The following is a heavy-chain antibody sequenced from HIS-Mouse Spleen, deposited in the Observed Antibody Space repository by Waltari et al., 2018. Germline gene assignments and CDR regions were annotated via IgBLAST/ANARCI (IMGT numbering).Heavy chain of an antibody. Sequence: QVQLVESGGGVVQPGRSLRLSCEASGCTLRSYGMHWVRQAPGRGLEWLAVIWYDGSNKYYADSVKGRFTISRDNSKNTLYLQMNSLRAEDTAVYYCARDSGLITIIPYGMDVWGQGTTVTVSS. CDR3: ARDSGLITIIPYGMDV. CDR1: GCTLRSYG. CDR2: IWYDGSNK. D-gene: IGHD3-10*01. J-gene: IGHJ6*02. V-gene: IGHV3-33*01.